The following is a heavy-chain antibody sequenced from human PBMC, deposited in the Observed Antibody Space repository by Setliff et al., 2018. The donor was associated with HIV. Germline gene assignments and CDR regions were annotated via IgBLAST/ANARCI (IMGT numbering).Heavy chain of an antibody. Sequence: SETLSLTCTVSGGSISSGSYYWSWIRQPAGKGLEWIGRIYTSGSTNYNPSLKSRVTISGDTSKNQFSLKLSSVTSADTAVYYCSRGGSAVAGPAEYFQHWGQGTLVTVSS. CDR2: IYTSGST. CDR3: SRGGSAVAGPAEYFQH. D-gene: IGHD6-19*01. CDR1: GGSISSGSYY. V-gene: IGHV4-61*02. J-gene: IGHJ1*01.